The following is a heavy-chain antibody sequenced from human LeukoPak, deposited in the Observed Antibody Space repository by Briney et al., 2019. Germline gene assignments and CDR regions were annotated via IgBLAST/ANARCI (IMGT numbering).Heavy chain of an antibody. CDR1: GYVFSSYW. CDR2: IFLGDSDT. D-gene: IGHD4-17*01. Sequence: GESLKISCRGSGYVFSSYWIGWVRQMPGKGLEWMGIIFLGDSDTRYSPSFQGQVTISDDKSINTAYLHWSSLDASDTAMYYCATGRDYVPDYWGQGTLVTVSS. V-gene: IGHV5-51*01. J-gene: IGHJ4*02. CDR3: ATGRDYVPDY.